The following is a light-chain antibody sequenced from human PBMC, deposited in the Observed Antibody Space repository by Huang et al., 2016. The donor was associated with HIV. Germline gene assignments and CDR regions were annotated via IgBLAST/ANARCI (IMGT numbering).Light chain of an antibody. CDR3: QQYGTSSQT. J-gene: IGKJ1*01. V-gene: IGKV3-20*01. Sequence: EIVLTQSPGTLFLSPGERATLSCRASQSVSSSYLAWYQQKPGQAPRLVIHGASSRATGIPDRFSGSGSGTDFTLTISRLEPEDFAVYYCQQYGTSSQTFGQGTKVEIK. CDR1: QSVSSSY. CDR2: GAS.